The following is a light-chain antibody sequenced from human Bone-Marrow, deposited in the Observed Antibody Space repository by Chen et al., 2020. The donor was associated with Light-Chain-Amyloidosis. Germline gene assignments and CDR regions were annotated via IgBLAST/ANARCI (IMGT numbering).Light chain of an antibody. CDR3: QAYEGAGGG. CDR1: SGNFASDY. CDR2: EDH. V-gene: IGLV6-57*01. J-gene: IGLJ3*02. Sequence: NFMLTQPHSVSESPGKTVTISCTRSSGNFASDYVQWYQQRPGSFPTAVIYEDHQRPSGVPDRFSGSIDTSSNSASLTISGLETEDEADYYCQAYEGAGGGFGGGTKLTVL.